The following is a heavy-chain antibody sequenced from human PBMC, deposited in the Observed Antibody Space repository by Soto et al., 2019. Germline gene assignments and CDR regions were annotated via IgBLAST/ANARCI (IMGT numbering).Heavy chain of an antibody. CDR2: MLYSGLT. CDR1: GYSVTSSDYY. D-gene: IGHD2-15*01. Sequence: SETLSLTCSVSGYSVTSSDYYWAWIRQPPGKGLEWIGSMLYSGLTYYNPSLKSRVTLSVDTSKNQFSVRLNFVTAADTAVYYCAPLSVSLSGPYGIHVWGQGTTVTVSS. V-gene: IGHV4-39*01. CDR3: APLSVSLSGPYGIHV. J-gene: IGHJ6*02.